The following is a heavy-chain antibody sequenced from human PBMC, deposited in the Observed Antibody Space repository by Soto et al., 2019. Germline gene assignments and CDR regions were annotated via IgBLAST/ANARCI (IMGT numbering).Heavy chain of an antibody. CDR2: TYYRSNWRH. CDR3: ERGVAGTGFDL. CDR1: GDSVSSNTAA. V-gene: IGHV6-1*01. J-gene: IGHJ4*02. D-gene: IGHD6-13*01. Sequence: SQTLSLTCAISGDSVSSNTAAWNWIRSSPSRGREWLGRTYYRSNWRHDYAVSVKSRITVNPDTSKNHFSLQLNSVTPDDTAVYYCERGVAGTGFDLWGQGTLVTVSS.